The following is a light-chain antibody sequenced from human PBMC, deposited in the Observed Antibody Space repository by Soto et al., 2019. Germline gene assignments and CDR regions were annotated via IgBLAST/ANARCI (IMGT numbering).Light chain of an antibody. V-gene: IGKV1-27*01. CDR2: AAS. Sequence: DAQMTQSPSSLSASIGDRVTITCRASQDISNYSARYQQKPGKVPKLLIYAASTLQSGVPSRFSGSGSGTDFTLTISSLQPEDVATYCCQIYNSGPPVYTFGQGSKLEIK. J-gene: IGKJ2*01. CDR3: QIYNSGPPVYT. CDR1: QDISNY.